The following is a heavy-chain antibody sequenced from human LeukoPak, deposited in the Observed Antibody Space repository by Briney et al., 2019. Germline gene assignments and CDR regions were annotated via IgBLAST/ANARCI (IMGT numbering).Heavy chain of an antibody. J-gene: IGHJ4*02. CDR1: GFTFSSYW. CDR3: AKPYGYGSGSSYQAFDH. D-gene: IGHD3-10*01. Sequence: PGGSLRLSCAASGFTFSSYWMNWARQAPGKGLEWVSLIYSGGGTYSADSVKGRFTISRDNSRDTMYLEMSSLRAEDTARYYCAKPYGYGSGSSYQAFDHWGQGALVTVSS. V-gene: IGHV3-23*03. CDR2: IYSGGGT.